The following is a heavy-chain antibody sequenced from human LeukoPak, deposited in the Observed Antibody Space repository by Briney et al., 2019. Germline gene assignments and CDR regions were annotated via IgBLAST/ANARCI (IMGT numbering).Heavy chain of an antibody. V-gene: IGHV3-53*01. CDR3: AKDVVTAHPWYFDY. Sequence: PSGGSLRLSCAASGFTVSSNFMSWVRQAPGKGLEWVSAIYSGGSTYYADSVKGRFTISRDNSRTTLYLQMDSLRAEDTAVYYCAKDVVTAHPWYFDYWGQGTLVTVSS. CDR1: GFTVSSNF. CDR2: IYSGGST. D-gene: IGHD2-21*02. J-gene: IGHJ4*02.